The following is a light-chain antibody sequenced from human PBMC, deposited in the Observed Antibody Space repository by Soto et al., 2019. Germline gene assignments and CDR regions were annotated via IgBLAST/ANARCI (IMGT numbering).Light chain of an antibody. CDR2: GAS. Sequence: EIVMTQSPATLSVSPGEGVTLSCRASQSVSSNLAWYQQRPGQAPRLLIYGASTRATGIPARFSGSGSGTEFTLTISRLQSEDVAVYHCQQYNTWPLTFGQGTMVDVK. CDR1: QSVSSN. CDR3: QQYNTWPLT. V-gene: IGKV3-15*01. J-gene: IGKJ1*01.